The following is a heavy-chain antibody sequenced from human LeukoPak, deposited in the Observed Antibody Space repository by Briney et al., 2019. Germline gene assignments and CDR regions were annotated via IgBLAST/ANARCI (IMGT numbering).Heavy chain of an antibody. CDR3: ASSIIVGASLGY. J-gene: IGHJ4*02. V-gene: IGHV4-61*02. D-gene: IGHD1-26*01. Sequence: SETLSLTCTVSGGSISSGSYYWSWIRQPAGKGLEWIGRIYTSGSTNYNPSLKSRVTISVDTFKNQFSLQLNSVTPEDTAVYYCASSIIVGASLGYWGQGTLVTVSS. CDR2: IYTSGST. CDR1: GGSISSGSYY.